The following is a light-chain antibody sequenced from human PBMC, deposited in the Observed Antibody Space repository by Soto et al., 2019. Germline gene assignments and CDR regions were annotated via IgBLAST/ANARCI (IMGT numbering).Light chain of an antibody. CDR1: SSNIGSNA. Sequence: QSVLTQPPSASGTPGQRVTISCSGSSSNIGSNAVSCYQQLPGTAPKLLIYNNNQRPSGVPDRFSGSKSGTSASLAISGLQSEDEADYYCAAWDDSLNGYVFGTGTKVTVL. CDR2: NNN. V-gene: IGLV1-44*01. J-gene: IGLJ1*01. CDR3: AAWDDSLNGYV.